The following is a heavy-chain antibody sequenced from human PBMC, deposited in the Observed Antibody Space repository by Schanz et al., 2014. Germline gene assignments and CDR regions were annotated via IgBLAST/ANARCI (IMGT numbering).Heavy chain of an antibody. CDR1: SDSISHYY. J-gene: IGHJ4*02. D-gene: IGHD4-17*01. CDR2: IYDRGST. CDR3: ARHRVYGAFDL. V-gene: IGHV4-59*08. Sequence: QVQLQESGPGLVKPSETLSLTCTVPSDSISHYYLSWIRQPPGKELEWVAFIYDRGSTSYNPSLTGRVTISFAPPKTHSPRNLTSVTAADTAVYYCARHRVYGAFDLWGQGTLVTVSS.